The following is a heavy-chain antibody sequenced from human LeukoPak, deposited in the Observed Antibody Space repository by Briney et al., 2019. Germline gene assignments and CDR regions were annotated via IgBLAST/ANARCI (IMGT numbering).Heavy chain of an antibody. D-gene: IGHD2-2*01. CDR2: ITTSTTVPHI. Sequence: PGGSPRLSCAASGFTFSTYSMNWVRQAPGRGLEWVSSITTSTTVPHIFYADSVTGRFTISRDNADNPLFLQMNSLRAEDTAVYYCARALGDQPDYYYGMDVWGQGTTVTVSS. CDR1: GFTFSTYS. CDR3: ARALGDQPDYYYGMDV. J-gene: IGHJ6*02. V-gene: IGHV3-21*01.